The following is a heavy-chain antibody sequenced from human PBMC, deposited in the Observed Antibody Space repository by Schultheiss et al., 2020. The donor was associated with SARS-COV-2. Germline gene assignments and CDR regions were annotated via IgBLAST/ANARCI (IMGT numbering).Heavy chain of an antibody. D-gene: IGHD3-9*01. J-gene: IGHJ2*01. CDR2: IWFDGNTK. Sequence: GGSLRLSCAASGFTFSSYAMSWVRQVPGKGPEWVAVIWFDGNTKYYADSVKGRFTISRDNSKNSLYLQMNGLRVEDTALYYCARATYYDVLTGRSLADGWYLDLWGRGTRVTVSS. CDR1: GFTFSSYA. V-gene: IGHV3-33*08. CDR3: ARATYYDVLTGRSLADGWYLDL.